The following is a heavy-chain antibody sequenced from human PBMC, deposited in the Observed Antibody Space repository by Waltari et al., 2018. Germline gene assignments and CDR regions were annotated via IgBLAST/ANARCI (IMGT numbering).Heavy chain of an antibody. CDR1: GFTVSSNY. V-gene: IGHV3-53*01. CDR3: ARVVVAATNWFDP. Sequence: EVQLVESGGGLIQPGGSLRLSCAASGFTVSSNYMSWVRQAPGTGLEWVSVIYSGGSTYYADSVKGRFTISRDNSKNTLYLQMNSLRAEDTAVYYCARVVVAATNWFDPWGQGTLVTVSS. D-gene: IGHD2-15*01. J-gene: IGHJ5*02. CDR2: IYSGGST.